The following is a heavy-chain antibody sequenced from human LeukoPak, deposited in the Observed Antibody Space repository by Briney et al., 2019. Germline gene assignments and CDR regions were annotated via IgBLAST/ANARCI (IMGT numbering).Heavy chain of an antibody. J-gene: IGHJ4*02. Sequence: SSETLSLTCTASGGSISSSTYYWGWIRQPPGKGLEWIGSIYYSGTTYYTPSLNSRVTISVDTSKNQFSLKLSSVTAADTAVYYCASPAGYWGQGTLVTVSS. V-gene: IGHV4-39*07. CDR3: ASPAGY. CDR2: IYYSGTT. CDR1: GGSISSSTYY.